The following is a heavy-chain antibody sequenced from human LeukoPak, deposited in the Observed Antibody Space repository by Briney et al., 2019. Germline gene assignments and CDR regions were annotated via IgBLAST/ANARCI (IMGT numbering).Heavy chain of an antibody. CDR3: ARDVAVALFNYYYYGMDV. CDR1: GFTFSSYA. V-gene: IGHV3-30-3*01. J-gene: IGHJ6*02. CDR2: ISYDGSNK. D-gene: IGHD6-19*01. Sequence: EGSLRLSCAASGFTFSSYAMHWVRQAPGKGLEWVAVISYDGSNKYYADSVKGRFTISRDNSKNTLYLQMNSLRAEDTAVYYCARDVAVALFNYYYYGMDVWGQGTTVTVSS.